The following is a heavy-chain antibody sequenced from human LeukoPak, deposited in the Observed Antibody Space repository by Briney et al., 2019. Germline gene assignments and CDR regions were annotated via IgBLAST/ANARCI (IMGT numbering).Heavy chain of an antibody. D-gene: IGHD4-17*01. CDR3: ARKIVGYGDLPGGY. Sequence: ASVKVSCKASGSTFTGYYMHWVRQAPGHRLEWMGWINPNSGGTNYAQKFQGRVTMTRDTSISTAYMELSRLRSDDTAVYYCARKIVGYGDLPGGYWGQGTLVTVSS. CDR1: GSTFTGYY. J-gene: IGHJ4*02. CDR2: INPNSGGT. V-gene: IGHV1-2*02.